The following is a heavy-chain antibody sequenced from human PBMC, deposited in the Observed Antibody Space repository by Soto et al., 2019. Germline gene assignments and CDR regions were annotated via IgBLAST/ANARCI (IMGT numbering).Heavy chain of an antibody. CDR3: ARIGWGGDS. Sequence: SETLSLTCSVSGGSVRTGSYHWSWIRQPPGKGLEWIGFIPNNGSPDYNPSLTGRVVVSIDRSKNQFSLKVNSVTAADTAVYFCARIGWGGDSWGQGTLVTVSS. CDR2: IPNNGSP. J-gene: IGHJ4*02. D-gene: IGHD3-10*01. CDR1: GGSVRTGSYH. V-gene: IGHV4-61*01.